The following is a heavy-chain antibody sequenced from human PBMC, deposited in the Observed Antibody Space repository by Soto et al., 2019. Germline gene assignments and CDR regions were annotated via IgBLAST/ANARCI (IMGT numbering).Heavy chain of an antibody. CDR2: MNPNSGNT. V-gene: IGHV1-8*01. J-gene: IGHJ5*02. CDR3: ARMATSGTLNWFDP. Sequence: RASVKVSCKASGYTFGNNDTSWVRQATGQGLEWMGWMNPNSGNTGYAQKFQGRVSMTRNTSITTAYLELSSLRSDDTAIYYCARMATSGTLNWFDPWGQGTLVTVSS. CDR1: GYTFGNND.